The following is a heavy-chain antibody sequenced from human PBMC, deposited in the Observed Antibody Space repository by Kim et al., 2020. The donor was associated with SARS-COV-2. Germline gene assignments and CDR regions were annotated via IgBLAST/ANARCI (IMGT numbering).Heavy chain of an antibody. Sequence: SETLSLTCAVYGGSFSGYYWSWIRQPPGKGLEWIGEINHSGSTNYNPSLKSRVTISVDTSKNQFSLKLSSVTAADTAVYYCARNGPLLDGFDYWGQGTLVTVSS. J-gene: IGHJ4*02. CDR2: INHSGST. CDR1: GGSFSGYY. V-gene: IGHV4-34*01. D-gene: IGHD3-3*01. CDR3: ARNGPLLDGFDY.